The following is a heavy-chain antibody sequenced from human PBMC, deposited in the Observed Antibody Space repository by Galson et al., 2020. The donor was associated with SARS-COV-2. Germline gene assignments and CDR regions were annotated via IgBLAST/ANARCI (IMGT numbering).Heavy chain of an antibody. J-gene: IGHJ6*02. CDR1: GGSFSGYY. V-gene: IGHV4-34*01. D-gene: IGHD5-18*01. CDR3: ARARKRWIQLWLRYSWYFDL. Sequence: SQASETLSLTCAVYGGSFSGYYWSWIRQPPGKGLESIGEINHSGSTNYNPSLKSRVTISVDTSKNQFSLKLSSVTAADTAVYYCARARKRWIQLWLRYSWYFDLWGQGTTVTVSS. CDR2: INHSGST.